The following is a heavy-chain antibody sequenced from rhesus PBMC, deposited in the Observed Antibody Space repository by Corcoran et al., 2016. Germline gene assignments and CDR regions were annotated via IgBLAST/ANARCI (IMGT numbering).Heavy chain of an antibody. CDR3: AGYSLDV. CDR2: INSGGDST. Sequence: EVKMVESGGGLAKPGGSLRLSCAAPGFTFRSHWMSGVRQTPGKGLEWISAINSGGDSTFYSDSVKGRFTISRDNSKNTLSLQMNSLRAEDTAVYYCAGYSLDVWGRGVLVTVSS. CDR1: GFTFRSHW. J-gene: IGHJ5-2*02. D-gene: IGHD3-34*01. V-gene: IGHV3S42*01.